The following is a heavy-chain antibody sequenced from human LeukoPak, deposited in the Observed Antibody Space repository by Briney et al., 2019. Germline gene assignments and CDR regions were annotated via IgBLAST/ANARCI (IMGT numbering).Heavy chain of an antibody. J-gene: IGHJ1*01. V-gene: IGHV4-34*01. CDR2: INHGGST. Sequence: KASETLSLTCAVYGGSLSAFYWTWIPQTPGKGLEWIGEINHGGSTNYNPSLKSLVTISIDTSKNQFSRKLSSVTAADTAVYYCARYLDYGGNSRVFQHWGQGTLVTVSS. CDR1: GGSLSAFY. D-gene: IGHD4-23*01. CDR3: ARYLDYGGNSRVFQH.